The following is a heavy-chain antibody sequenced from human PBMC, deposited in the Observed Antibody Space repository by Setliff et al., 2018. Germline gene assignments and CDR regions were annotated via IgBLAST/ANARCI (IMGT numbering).Heavy chain of an antibody. V-gene: IGHV4-39*01. CDR1: GASINSGSDY. CDR2: IHYRGTT. CDR3: ARTGTYRYFDS. Sequence: SETLSLTCTVSGASINSGSDYWGWIRQPPGKGLEWIGRIHYRGTTYSNASLASRLTLSVDTSKNQFSLKLTSVTAADTAVYYCARTGTYRYFDSWGQGSRVTVSS. J-gene: IGHJ4*02. D-gene: IGHD1-7*01.